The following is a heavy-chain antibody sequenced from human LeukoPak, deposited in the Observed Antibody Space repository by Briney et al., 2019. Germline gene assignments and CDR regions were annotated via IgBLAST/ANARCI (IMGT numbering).Heavy chain of an antibody. CDR3: ARDQGIFDY. CDR2: IGASGEST. CDR1: GFTFSVAA. Sequence: GGSLRLSCAASGFTFSVAAMTWVRQAPGKGLEWVSLIGASGESTYYADSVKGRFTISRDNAKNSLYLQMNSLRDEDSAVYYCARDQGIFDYWGQGTLVTVSS. V-gene: IGHV3-23*01. J-gene: IGHJ4*02.